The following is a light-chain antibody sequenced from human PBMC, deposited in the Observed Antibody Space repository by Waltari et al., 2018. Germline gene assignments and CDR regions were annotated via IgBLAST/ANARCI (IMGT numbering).Light chain of an antibody. CDR3: MQALQTRLT. Sequence: DIVMTQSPLSLPVTPGEPASISCRSSQSLLHSNGYNYLYWYLQQPVQSPQLLIYLGSNRASGVPDRFSGSGSGTDFTLKISRVEAEDVGVYYCMQALQTRLTFGGGTKVEIK. CDR1: QSLLHSNGYNY. J-gene: IGKJ4*01. CDR2: LGS. V-gene: IGKV2-28*01.